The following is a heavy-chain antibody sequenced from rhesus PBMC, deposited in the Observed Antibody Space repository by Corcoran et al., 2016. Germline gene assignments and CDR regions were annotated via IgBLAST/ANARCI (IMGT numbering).Heavy chain of an antibody. Sequence: QVQLQESGPGLVKPSETLSVTCAVSGGSISRSYWSWIRQAPGKGLEWIGYIYGSGSSTNCNPAVDSRVTRAVARSKNQLSLKLSSGTAADPAVYYCASQCSSTYCCYSGFCYWGQGVLVTVSS. CDR3: ASQCSSTYCCYSGFCY. J-gene: IGHJ4*01. D-gene: IGHD2-15*01. V-gene: IGHV4-169*01. CDR1: GGSISRSY. CDR2: IYGSGSST.